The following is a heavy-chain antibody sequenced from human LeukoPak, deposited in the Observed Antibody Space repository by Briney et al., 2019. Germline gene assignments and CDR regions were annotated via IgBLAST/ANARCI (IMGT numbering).Heavy chain of an antibody. Sequence: PSETLSLTCTVSGGSFSSYYWSWIRQPAGKGLEWIGRIYNTGSTNYNPSLKSRVTISVDTSKNQFSLKLSSVTAADTAVYYCARKVRYLATIRYYYYMDVWGKGTTVTVSS. CDR1: GGSFSSYY. CDR3: ARKVRYLATIRYYYYMDV. CDR2: IYNTGST. D-gene: IGHD5-12*01. V-gene: IGHV4-4*07. J-gene: IGHJ6*03.